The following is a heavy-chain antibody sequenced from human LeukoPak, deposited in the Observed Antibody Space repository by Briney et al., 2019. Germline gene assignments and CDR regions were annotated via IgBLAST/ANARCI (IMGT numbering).Heavy chain of an antibody. J-gene: IGHJ4*02. CDR1: GVSISSYY. D-gene: IGHD3-10*01. CDR3: ATYGSGRGHTYYFDY. CDR2: IYYSGST. Sequence: SETLSLTCTVSGVSISSYYWSWIRQPPGKGLEWIGYIYYSGSTNYNPSLKSRVTISVDTSKNQFSLKLSSVTAADTAVYYCATYGSGRGHTYYFDYWGQGTLVTVSS. V-gene: IGHV4-59*01.